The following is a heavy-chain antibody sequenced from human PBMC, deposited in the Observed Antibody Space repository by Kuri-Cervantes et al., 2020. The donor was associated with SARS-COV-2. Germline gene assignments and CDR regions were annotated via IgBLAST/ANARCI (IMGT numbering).Heavy chain of an antibody. V-gene: IGHV4-59*08. CDR2: IYYSGST. CDR3: ARRGYSNLLDY. J-gene: IGHJ4*02. CDR1: GYSISSSHY. Sequence: SETLSLTCAVSGYSISSSHYWSWIRQPPGKGLEWIGYIYYSGSTNYNPSLKSRVTISVDTSKNQFPLKLSSVTAADTAVYYCARRGYSNLLDYWGQGTLVTVSS. D-gene: IGHD4-11*01.